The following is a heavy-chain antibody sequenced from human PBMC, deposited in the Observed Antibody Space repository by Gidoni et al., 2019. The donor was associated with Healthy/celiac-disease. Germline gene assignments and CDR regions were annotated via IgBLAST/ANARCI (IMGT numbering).Heavy chain of an antibody. CDR2: SYPGDSDT. D-gene: IGHD2-8*01. V-gene: IGHV5-51*01. CDR3: ARQYCTNCVCGGGWFDP. J-gene: IGHJ5*02. Sequence: GSGYSFNSYWIGGVRQMPGKGLEWMGISYPGDSDTRYSPSFQGQVTISADKSISTAYLQWSSLKASDTALYYGARQYCTNCVCGGGWFDPWGQGTLVTVSS. CDR1: GYSFNSYW.